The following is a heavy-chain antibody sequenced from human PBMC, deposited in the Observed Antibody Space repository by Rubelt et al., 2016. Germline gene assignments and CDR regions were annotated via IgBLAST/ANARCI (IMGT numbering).Heavy chain of an antibody. CDR1: GYTFTSYY. D-gene: IGHD3-10*01. V-gene: IGHV1-46*01. J-gene: IGHJ4*02. CDR3: ARDLTSGYFDH. CDR2: INPSGGST. Sequence: QVQLVQSGAEVKKPGASVKVSCKASGYTFTSYYMHWVRQAPGQGLEWMGIINPSGGSTSYAQKFQGRVTMTRDTSTSTVYMGLSSLRSEDTAVYYCARDLTSGYFDHWGQGTLVTVSS.